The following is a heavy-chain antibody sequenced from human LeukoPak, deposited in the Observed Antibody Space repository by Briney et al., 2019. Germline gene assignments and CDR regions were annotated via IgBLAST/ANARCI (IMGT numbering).Heavy chain of an antibody. CDR2: IYYSGST. D-gene: IGHD3-22*01. CDR1: GGPISGYY. Sequence: SETLSLTCTVSGGPISGYYWSWIRQSPGEGLEWIGHIYYSGSTNYNPSLKSRVTISVDTSRNQFSLKLTSVTAADTAVYYCARNYDSSGYTTFAYWGQGTLVTVSS. CDR3: ARNYDSSGYTTFAY. J-gene: IGHJ4*02. V-gene: IGHV4-59*01.